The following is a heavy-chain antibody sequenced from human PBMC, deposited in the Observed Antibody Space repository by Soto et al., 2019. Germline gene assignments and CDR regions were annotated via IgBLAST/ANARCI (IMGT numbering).Heavy chain of an antibody. Sequence: TETPSLICTVSGGSVSRSSYYWGWIRQPPGKGLEWIGSIYYSGSTYYNPYLKSRVTISVDTSKNQFSLKLSSVTAADTAVYYCASLRAYSYGLSRFDYWGQVALVTV. D-gene: IGHD5-18*01. CDR1: GGSVSRSSYY. J-gene: IGHJ4*02. CDR3: ASLRAYSYGLSRFDY. CDR2: IYYSGST. V-gene: IGHV4-39*01.